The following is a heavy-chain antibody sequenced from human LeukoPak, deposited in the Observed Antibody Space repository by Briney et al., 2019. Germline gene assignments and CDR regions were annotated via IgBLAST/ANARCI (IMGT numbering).Heavy chain of an antibody. CDR3: ATGLSLPVEYFQH. Sequence: GESLKISCKGSGYSLTSYWIGWVRQMPGKGLEWMGIIYPGDSDTRYSPSFQGQVTTSADKSISTAYLQWSSLKASDTAMYYCATGLSLPVEYFQHWGQGTLVTVSS. CDR1: GYSLTSYW. J-gene: IGHJ1*01. V-gene: IGHV5-51*01. CDR2: IYPGDSDT.